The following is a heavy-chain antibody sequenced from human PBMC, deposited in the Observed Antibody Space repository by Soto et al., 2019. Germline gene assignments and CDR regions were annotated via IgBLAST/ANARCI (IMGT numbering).Heavy chain of an antibody. CDR2: IWHDGTNK. D-gene: IGHD2-8*01. J-gene: IGHJ6*02. CDR3: ARTGLQIVQATSYYYYYGMDV. V-gene: IGHV3-33*01. Sequence: PGGSLRLSCEASGFTFNSFGMHWVRQAPGKGLEWVAVIWHDGTNKYYVDSVKGRFTISRDNSKDTLYLQMNNLRAEDTAVYYCARTGLQIVQATSYYYYYGMDVWGQGTTVTVSS. CDR1: GFTFNSFG.